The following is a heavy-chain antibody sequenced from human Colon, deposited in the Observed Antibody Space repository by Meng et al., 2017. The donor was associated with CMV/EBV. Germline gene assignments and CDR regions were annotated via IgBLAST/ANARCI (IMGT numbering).Heavy chain of an antibody. J-gene: IGHJ4*02. Sequence: LSTSGVGVGWIRQPPGKALEWLALIYWDDDKRYSPSLKSRLTITKDTSKNQVVLTMTNMDPVDTATYYCAHLLAYYYGSGSYGALDYWGQGTLVTVSS. V-gene: IGHV2-5*02. CDR1: LSTSGVG. CDR2: IYWDDDK. CDR3: AHLLAYYYGSGSYGALDY. D-gene: IGHD3-10*01.